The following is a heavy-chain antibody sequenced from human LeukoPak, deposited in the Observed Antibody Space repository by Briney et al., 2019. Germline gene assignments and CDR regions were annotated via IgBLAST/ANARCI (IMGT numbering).Heavy chain of an antibody. D-gene: IGHD2-8*02. Sequence: VASAKVSCKASAYTFTNYGISWVRQAPGQGLQWMGWIRAYNGNTNYEQKVQGRVTMTTDTSTSTAYMELRSLTSDDTAVYYCARASAHWSDYWGQGTLVTVSS. J-gene: IGHJ4*02. CDR2: IRAYNGNT. CDR1: AYTFTNYG. CDR3: ARASAHWSDY. V-gene: IGHV1-18*01.